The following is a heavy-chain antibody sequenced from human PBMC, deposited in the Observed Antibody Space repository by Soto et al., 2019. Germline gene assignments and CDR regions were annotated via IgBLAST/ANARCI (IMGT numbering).Heavy chain of an antibody. CDR1: GFTFDDYA. Sequence: EVQLVESGGGLVQPGRSLRLSCAASGFTFDDYAMHWVRQAPGKGLEWVSGISWNSGSIGYADSVKGRFTISRDNAKNSLYLQMNSLRAEDTALYYCAKGLRTSLRGSYYMDVWGKGTTVTVSS. CDR3: AKGLRTSLRGSYYMDV. V-gene: IGHV3-9*01. CDR2: ISWNSGSI. J-gene: IGHJ6*03. D-gene: IGHD3-10*01.